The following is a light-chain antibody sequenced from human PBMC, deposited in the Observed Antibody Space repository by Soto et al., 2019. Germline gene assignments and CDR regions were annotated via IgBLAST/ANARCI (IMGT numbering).Light chain of an antibody. J-gene: IGKJ4*01. CDR3: HRYNSFPLT. CDR2: AAS. CDR1: QGIGNF. Sequence: DIEMTQSPSSLSASVGDRVTISCRASQGIGNFLAWYQHKQGNVPKLLIYAASTLQSGGPSRSSGSGSGTDFTLTISDLQPEDVATYFCHRYNSFPLTFGGGTKVDIK. V-gene: IGKV1-27*01.